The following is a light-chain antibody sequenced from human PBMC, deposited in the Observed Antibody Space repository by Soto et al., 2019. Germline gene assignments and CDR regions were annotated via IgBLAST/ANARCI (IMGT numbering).Light chain of an antibody. CDR2: KAS. V-gene: IGKV1-5*03. CDR3: QQYRSYSWT. Sequence: DVQLTQSPSTLSASVGDRVTITCRASQSVSSWLAWYQAKPGKAPNLLIYKASTLESVVPSRFSGSGSGTEFTLTISSRQPDDFATYYCQQYRSYSWTFGQGTKVEI. CDR1: QSVSSW. J-gene: IGKJ1*01.